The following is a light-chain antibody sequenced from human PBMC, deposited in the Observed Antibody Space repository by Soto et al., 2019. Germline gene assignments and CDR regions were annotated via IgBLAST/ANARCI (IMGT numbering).Light chain of an antibody. V-gene: IGLV2-14*01. J-gene: IGLJ1*01. Sequence: QSALTQPASVSGSPGQSITISCTGTSTDVGGYKYVSWYQQHPGKAPNLMLYDVTSRPAVISNRFSGSKAGNTAFLIISGLHAEDEDDYYCISYTSRKTYVFGTGTKLTV. CDR2: DVT. CDR3: ISYTSRKTYV. CDR1: STDVGGYKY.